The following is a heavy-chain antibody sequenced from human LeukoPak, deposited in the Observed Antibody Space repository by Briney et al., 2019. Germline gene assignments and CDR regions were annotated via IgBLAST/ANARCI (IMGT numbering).Heavy chain of an antibody. CDR1: GFTFSSYA. CDR3: ATELMIVVYVFEI. Sequence: PGGSLRLSCAASGFTFSSYAMSWVRQAPGKGLEWVSAISGSGGSTYYADSAKGRFTISRDNSRNTLYLQMNSLRAEDTAIYFCATELMIVVYVFEIWGRGTVVTVSS. CDR2: ISGSGGST. D-gene: IGHD3-22*01. V-gene: IGHV3-23*01. J-gene: IGHJ3*02.